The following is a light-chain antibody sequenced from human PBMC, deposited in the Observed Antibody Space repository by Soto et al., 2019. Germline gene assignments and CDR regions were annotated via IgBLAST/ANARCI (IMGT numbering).Light chain of an antibody. Sequence: DIQMTQSPSSLSASVGDSVTITCRASQNIETYLNWYQVKPGKAPKLLLSVAPGFQGEVPSYFSGSGSGTDFTLTISSLQPEDFATYYCQQSYSSPRTSGQGTKVDNK. V-gene: IGKV1-39*01. J-gene: IGKJ1*01. CDR1: QNIETY. CDR3: QQSYSSPRT. CDR2: VAP.